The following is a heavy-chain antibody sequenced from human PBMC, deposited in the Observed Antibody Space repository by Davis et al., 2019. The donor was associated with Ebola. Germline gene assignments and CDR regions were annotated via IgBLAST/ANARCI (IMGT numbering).Heavy chain of an antibody. J-gene: IGHJ6*02. V-gene: IGHV1-18*01. D-gene: IGHD2-15*01. CDR3: AREKDIVVVVAATPFPYGMDV. CDR1: GYTFTSYG. CDR2: ISAYNGNT. Sequence: ASVKVSCKASGYTFTSYGISWVRQAPGQGLEWMGWISAYNGNTNYAQKLQGRVTMTTDTSTSTAYMELRSLRSDDTAVYYCAREKDIVVVVAATPFPYGMDVWGQGTTVTVSS.